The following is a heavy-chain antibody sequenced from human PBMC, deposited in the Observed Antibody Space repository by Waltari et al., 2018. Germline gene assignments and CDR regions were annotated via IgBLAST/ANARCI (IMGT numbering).Heavy chain of an antibody. Sequence: QVQLQASGPGLVKPSETLSLTCAVSGSSISSGYYWGWIRPPPGKGLEWIGSIYHSGSTYYNPALKSRVTISVDTSKNQFSLKLSSGTAADTAVYYCARLQQLVYFDYWGQGTLVTVSS. D-gene: IGHD6-13*01. CDR2: IYHSGST. V-gene: IGHV4-38-2*01. CDR1: GSSISSGYY. CDR3: ARLQQLVYFDY. J-gene: IGHJ4*02.